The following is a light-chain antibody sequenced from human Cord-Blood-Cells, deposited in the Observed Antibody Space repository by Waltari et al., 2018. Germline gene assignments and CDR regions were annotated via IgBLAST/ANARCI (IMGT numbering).Light chain of an antibody. CDR2: SNN. Sequence: QSVLTQPPSASGTPGQRVTISCSGSSSNIGSNTVNWYQQLPGTAPKLLIYSNNRRPSGVPERFSGSKSGTSASLAISGLQSEDEADYYCAAWDDSLNGVVFGGGTKLTVL. J-gene: IGLJ2*01. V-gene: IGLV1-44*01. CDR1: SSNIGSNT. CDR3: AAWDDSLNGVV.